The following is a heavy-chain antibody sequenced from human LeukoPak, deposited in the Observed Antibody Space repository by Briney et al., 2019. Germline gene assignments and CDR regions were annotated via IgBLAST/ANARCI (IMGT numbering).Heavy chain of an antibody. V-gene: IGHV3-23*01. CDR2: ISGSGGRT. CDR1: GFTFSSYA. CDR3: AKQGFLLDYDFWSGYMYYFDY. D-gene: IGHD3-3*01. J-gene: IGHJ4*02. Sequence: GGSLRLSCAASGFTFSSYAMSWVRQAPGKGLEWVSAISGSGGRTYYADSVTGRFTISRDHSKNTLYLQMNSLRAEDTAVYYCAKQGFLLDYDFWSGYMYYFDYWGQGTLVTVSS.